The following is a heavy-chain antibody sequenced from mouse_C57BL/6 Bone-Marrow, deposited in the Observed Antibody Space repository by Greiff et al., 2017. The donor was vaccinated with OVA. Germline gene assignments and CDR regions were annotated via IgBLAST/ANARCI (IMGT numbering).Heavy chain of an antibody. CDR3: ARRVPYWYFDV. J-gene: IGHJ1*03. Sequence: EVQLQQSGPELVKPGASVKISCKASGYTFTDYYMNWVKQSHGKSLEWIGDINPNNGGTSYNQKFKGKATLTVDKSSSTAYMELRSLTSEDSAVYYCARRVPYWYFDVWGTGTTVTVSS. V-gene: IGHV1-26*01. CDR2: INPNNGGT. CDR1: GYTFTDYY.